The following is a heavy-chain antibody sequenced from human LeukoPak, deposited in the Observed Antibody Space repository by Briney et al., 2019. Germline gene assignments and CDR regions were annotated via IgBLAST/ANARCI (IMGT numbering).Heavy chain of an antibody. CDR1: GYIFTSYG. J-gene: IGHJ4*02. V-gene: IGHV1-18*01. CDR3: ARDMRHYRNYDSSGYYYNFEY. Sequence: ASVTVSCKASGYIFTSYGISWVRQAPGQGLEWMGWISIHNGFTRYSQKFQGRVTMTRDTSTSTAYMDLRSLRADDTAVYYCARDMRHYRNYDSSGYYYNFEYWGQGTLVTVSS. D-gene: IGHD3-22*01. CDR2: ISIHNGFT.